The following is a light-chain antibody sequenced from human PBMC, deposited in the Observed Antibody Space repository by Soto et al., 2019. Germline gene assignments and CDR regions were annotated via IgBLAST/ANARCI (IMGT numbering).Light chain of an antibody. V-gene: IGKV1-5*03. CDR1: QSIGSW. CDR3: QQYNSSLRT. J-gene: IGKJ1*01. Sequence: DIQMTQSPSTLSASVGDRVTITCRASQSIGSWLAWYQQKPGKAPKLLIYKASSLESGVPSRFSGSGSGTEFTLTISSLQPDDFATYYCQQYNSSLRTFGQGTKVEIK. CDR2: KAS.